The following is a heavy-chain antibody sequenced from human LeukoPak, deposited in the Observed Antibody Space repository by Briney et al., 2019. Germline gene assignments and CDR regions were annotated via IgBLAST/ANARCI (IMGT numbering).Heavy chain of an antibody. D-gene: IGHD5-12*01. CDR3: ARHGGKLATHQDFEVQY. V-gene: IGHV3-30*04. J-gene: IGHJ4*02. Sequence: PGRSLRLSCAASGFTFSNYAMHWVRQAPGKGLEWVAVIFYDGSIQYYADSVRGRFTISRDNSKNTLHLQLSSLRPEDTAVYYCARHGGKLATHQDFEVQYWGQGTLVTVSS. CDR2: IFYDGSIQ. CDR1: GFTFSNYA.